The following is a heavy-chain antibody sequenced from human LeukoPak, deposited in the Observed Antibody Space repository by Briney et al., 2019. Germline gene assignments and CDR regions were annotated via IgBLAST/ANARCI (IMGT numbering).Heavy chain of an antibody. Sequence: ASVKVSCKASGYTFTGYYMHWVRQVPGQGLEWMGWINPNSGGTNYAQKFQGRVTMTRDTSISTTYMELSRLRSDDTAVYYCARDDRLGLRDFDYWGQGTLVTVSS. J-gene: IGHJ4*02. V-gene: IGHV1-2*02. D-gene: IGHD4-17*01. CDR3: ARDDRLGLRDFDY. CDR1: GYTFTGYY. CDR2: INPNSGGT.